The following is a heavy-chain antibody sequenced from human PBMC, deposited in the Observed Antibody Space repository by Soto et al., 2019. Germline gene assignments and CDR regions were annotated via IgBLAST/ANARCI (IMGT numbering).Heavy chain of an antibody. CDR1: GGTFSSYA. D-gene: IGHD3-10*01. CDR3: ASGTFITMVQGVIFPPYYYYYGMDV. V-gene: IGHV1-69*01. CDR2: IIPIFGTA. Sequence: QVQLVQSGAEVKKPGSSVKVSCKASGGTFSSYAISWVRQAPGQGLEWMGGIIPIFGTANYAQKFQGRVTITADESTSTAYMELSSLRSEDTAVHYCASGTFITMVQGVIFPPYYYYYGMDVWGQGTTVTVSS. J-gene: IGHJ6*02.